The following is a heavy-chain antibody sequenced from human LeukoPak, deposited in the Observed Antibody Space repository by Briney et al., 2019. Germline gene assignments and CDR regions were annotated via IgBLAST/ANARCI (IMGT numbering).Heavy chain of an antibody. V-gene: IGHV4-59*01. CDR2: VYYSGNT. CDR3: ARHNSGYYFDY. J-gene: IGHJ4*02. Sequence: SETLSLTCTVSGSSISSYYWSWIRQPPGKGLEWIGYVYYSGNTNYNPSLKSRVTISVDTSQNQFSLKVSSVTAADTAVFYCARHNSGYYFDYWGQGTLVTVSS. CDR1: GSSISSYY. D-gene: IGHD3-22*01.